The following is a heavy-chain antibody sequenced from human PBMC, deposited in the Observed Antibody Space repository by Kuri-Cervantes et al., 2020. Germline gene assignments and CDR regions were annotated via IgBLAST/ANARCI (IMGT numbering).Heavy chain of an antibody. J-gene: IGHJ5*02. CDR1: GGSISSYY. V-gene: IGHV4-59*01. Sequence: SETLSLTCTVAGGSISSYYWSWIRQPPGKGLEWIGYIYYSGSTNYNPSLKSRVTISVDTSKNQFSLKLRSVTAADTAVYYCARKAINYDILTGYFPSWFDPWGQGTLVTVSS. CDR2: IYYSGST. CDR3: ARKAINYDILTGYFPSWFDP. D-gene: IGHD3-9*01.